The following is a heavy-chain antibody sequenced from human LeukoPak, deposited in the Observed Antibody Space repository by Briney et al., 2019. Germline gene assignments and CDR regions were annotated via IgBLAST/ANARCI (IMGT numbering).Heavy chain of an antibody. V-gene: IGHV3-74*01. CDR1: GFTFSNYW. CDR2: INSDGSGR. D-gene: IGHD6-13*01. Sequence: GGSLRLSCAASGFTFSNYWMHWVRQAPGKGLVCVSRINSDGSGRNYADSVKGRFTISRDNAKNTLYLQMNSLRAEDTAVYYCASASSHRIAAGGDYWGQGTLVTVSS. CDR3: ASASSHRIAAGGDY. J-gene: IGHJ4*02.